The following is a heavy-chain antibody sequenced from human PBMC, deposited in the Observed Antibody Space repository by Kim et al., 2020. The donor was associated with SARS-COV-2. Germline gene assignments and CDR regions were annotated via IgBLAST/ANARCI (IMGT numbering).Heavy chain of an antibody. V-gene: IGHV3-15*01. J-gene: IGHJ6*02. Sequence: GGSLRLSCAASGFTFSNAWMSWVRQAPGKGLEWVGRIKSKTDGGTTDYAAPVKGRFTISRDDSKKNTLYLQMNSLKTEDTAVYYCTTPPRRARSSSSWSDVWGQGTTVTVSS. CDR2: IKSKTDGGTT. CDR3: TTPPRRARSSSSWSDV. CDR1: GFTFSNAW. D-gene: IGHD6-13*01.